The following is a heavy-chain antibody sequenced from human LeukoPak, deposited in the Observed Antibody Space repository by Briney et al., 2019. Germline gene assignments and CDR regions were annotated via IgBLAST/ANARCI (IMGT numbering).Heavy chain of an antibody. V-gene: IGHV3-53*01. CDR1: GFTVSSNY. CDR3: ARRAGGYSHPYDY. CDR2: IYSGGST. Sequence: GGSLRLSCVVSGFTVSSNYMSWVRQAPGKGLEWVSLIYSGGSTYYADSVKGRFTISRDNSKDTLYLQMNSLRAEDTAVYYCARRAGGYSHPYDYWGQGTLVTVSS. J-gene: IGHJ4*02. D-gene: IGHD4-23*01.